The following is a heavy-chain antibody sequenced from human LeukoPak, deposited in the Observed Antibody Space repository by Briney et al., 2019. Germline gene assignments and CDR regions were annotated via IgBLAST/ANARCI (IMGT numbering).Heavy chain of an antibody. CDR3: ATDFYDTT. CDR1: GFSFSDAW. CDR2: IRRNSDGGTI. J-gene: IGHJ5*02. V-gene: IGHV3-15*07. Sequence: GGSLRLSCATSGFSFSDAWMNWVRQAPGKGLEWVGRIRRNSDGGTIDYAAPVKGRFALSRDDSKNTLYLHMSSLQTEDTAVYYCATDFYDTTWGQGTLVPVSS. D-gene: IGHD3-22*01.